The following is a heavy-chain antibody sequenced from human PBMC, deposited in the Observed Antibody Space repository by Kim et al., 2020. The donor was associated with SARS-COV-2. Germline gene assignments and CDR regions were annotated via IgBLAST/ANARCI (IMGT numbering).Heavy chain of an antibody. J-gene: IGHJ4*02. Sequence: GGSLRLSCVASGFTFSRHAMHWVRQTPGKGLEWVAVIWYDGSNEHYGDSVKGRFTISRDNSKNTLYLQMNSLRAEDTAVYYCAREAVPGSRSYSVDYWGQGTLVTVSS. CDR1: GFTFSRHA. CDR3: AREAVPGSRSYSVDY. CDR2: IWYDGSNE. D-gene: IGHD3-10*01. V-gene: IGHV3-30*04.